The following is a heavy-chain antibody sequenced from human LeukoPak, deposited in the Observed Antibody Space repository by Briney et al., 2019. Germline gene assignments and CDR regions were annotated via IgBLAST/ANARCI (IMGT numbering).Heavy chain of an antibody. CDR2: VSGSGGTT. V-gene: IGHV3-23*01. D-gene: IGHD3-22*01. Sequence: GASLRLSCAASGFPFSSYAMSWVRQAPGKGLEWVSAVSGSGGTTYYADSVKGRFTISRDNSKNTLYLQMNSLRAEDRAVYYCAKSDYHDSSGHPSSFEYWGQGTLVTVSS. CDR1: GFPFSSYA. J-gene: IGHJ4*02. CDR3: AKSDYHDSSGHPSSFEY.